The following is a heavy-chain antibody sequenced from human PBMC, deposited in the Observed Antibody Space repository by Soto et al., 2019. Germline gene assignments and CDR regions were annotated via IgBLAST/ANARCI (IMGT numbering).Heavy chain of an antibody. CDR2: INPSGDST. D-gene: IGHD2-21*01. Sequence: QVQLAQSGAELKKPGASVKVSCKASDYPFSNYFIHWVRQAPGQGLEWMGIINPSGDSTTYAQRFQGRVTMARDTSTSTVYMELRSLRSEDTAVFYCAGTHMGSLGWDYGMDVWGQGTTVIVSS. V-gene: IGHV1-46*01. CDR1: DYPFSNYF. J-gene: IGHJ6*02. CDR3: AGTHMGSLGWDYGMDV.